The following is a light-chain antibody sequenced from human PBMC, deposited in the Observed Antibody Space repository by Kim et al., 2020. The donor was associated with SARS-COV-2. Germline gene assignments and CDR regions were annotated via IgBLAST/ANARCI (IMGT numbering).Light chain of an antibody. CDR1: SGSVSTSYY. J-gene: IGLJ3*02. Sequence: QTVVTQEPSFSVSPGGTVTLTCGLSSGSVSTSYYPNWYQQTPGQAPRTLIYSTNTRSSGVPDRFSGSILGNKAALTITGAQADDESDYYCVLYMGSGISMFGGGTQLT. CDR3: VLYMGSGISM. CDR2: STN. V-gene: IGLV8-61*01.